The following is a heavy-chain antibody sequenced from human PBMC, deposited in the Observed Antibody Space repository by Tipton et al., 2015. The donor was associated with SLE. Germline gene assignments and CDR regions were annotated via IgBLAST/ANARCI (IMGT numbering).Heavy chain of an antibody. D-gene: IGHD5-18*01. Sequence: SLRLSCAASGFTFSSYGMHWVRQAPGKGLEWVAVISYDGSNKYYADSVKGRFTISRDNSKNTLYLQMNSLRAEDTAVYYCAKGAGVDTAMVFDYWGQGTLVTVSS. V-gene: IGHV3-30*18. CDR2: ISYDGSNK. CDR1: GFTFSSYG. CDR3: AKGAGVDTAMVFDY. J-gene: IGHJ4*02.